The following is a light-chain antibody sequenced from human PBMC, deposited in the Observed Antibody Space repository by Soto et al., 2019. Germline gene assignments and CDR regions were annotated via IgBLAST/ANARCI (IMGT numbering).Light chain of an antibody. V-gene: IGKV3-20*01. CDR1: QSVRSDY. CDR3: QQYGRSPFT. Sequence: EIVLTQSPGTLSVSPGERAALSCRASQSVRSDYLAWYHQKPGQAPRLLIYGASSRPTDIPHRFSGSGSGADFTFTINSPDPEDFPVYYCQQYGRSPFTFGPGTNVDF. CDR2: GAS. J-gene: IGKJ3*01.